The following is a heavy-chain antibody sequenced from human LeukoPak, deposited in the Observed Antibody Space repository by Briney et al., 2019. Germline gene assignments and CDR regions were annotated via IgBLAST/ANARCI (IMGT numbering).Heavy chain of an antibody. D-gene: IGHD6-13*01. V-gene: IGHV6-1*01. CDR1: GDSVSSKSAT. J-gene: IGHJ4*02. CDR2: TYYRSKWYS. CDR3: ARAIRSSWYGNYFDY. Sequence: SQTLSLTCVISGDSVSSKSATWSWVRQSPSRGLEWLGRTYYRSKWYSDYAVSVKSRMTINPDTSKNQFSLQLNSVTPEDTAVYYCARAIRSSWYGNYFDYWGQGTLVTVSS.